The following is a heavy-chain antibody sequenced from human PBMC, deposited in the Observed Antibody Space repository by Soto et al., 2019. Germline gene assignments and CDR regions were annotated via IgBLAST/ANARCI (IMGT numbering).Heavy chain of an antibody. D-gene: IGHD2-15*01. Sequence: SVKVSCKASGGTFSSYAISWVRQAPGQGLEWMGGIIPIFGTANYAQKFQGRVTITADESTSTAYMELSSLRSEDTAVYYCGRPQGRCSGGSCYSPYYFDYWGQGTLVTVSS. J-gene: IGHJ4*02. CDR2: IIPIFGTA. CDR3: GRPQGRCSGGSCYSPYYFDY. CDR1: GGTFSSYA. V-gene: IGHV1-69*13.